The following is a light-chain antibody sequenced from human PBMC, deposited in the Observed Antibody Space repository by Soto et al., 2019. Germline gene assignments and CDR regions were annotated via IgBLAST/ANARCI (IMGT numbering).Light chain of an antibody. J-gene: IGKJ4*01. V-gene: IGKV1-39*01. Sequence: DIQMTQSPSSLSASVGDRVTITCRASQSISSYLNWYQQKPGKAPKLLIYAASRLQSGVPSRFSGSGSGTDFTLTISSLQPEDFATYYCQQIYSTPLTVGGGTKVDIK. CDR1: QSISSY. CDR3: QQIYSTPLT. CDR2: AAS.